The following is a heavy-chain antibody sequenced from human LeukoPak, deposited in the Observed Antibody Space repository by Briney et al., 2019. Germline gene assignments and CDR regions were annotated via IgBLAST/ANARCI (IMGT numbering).Heavy chain of an antibody. V-gene: IGHV4-59*01. CDR1: GDSISSYY. CDR2: MYYSGST. D-gene: IGHD6-13*01. CDR3: ARVRYSSSGKYYFDY. J-gene: IGHJ4*02. Sequence: SETLSLTCTVSGDSISSYYWSWIRQPPGRGLEWTGYMYYSGSTNYNPSLKSRVTISMGTSKDQFSLKLSSVTAADTAVYYCARVRYSSSGKYYFDYWGQGTLVTVSS.